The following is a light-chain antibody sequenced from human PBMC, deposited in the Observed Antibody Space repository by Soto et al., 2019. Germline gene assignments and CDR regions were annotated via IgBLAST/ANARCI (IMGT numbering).Light chain of an antibody. V-gene: IGKV1-5*01. J-gene: IGKJ4*01. CDR1: QSISGW. CDR2: DAS. Sequence: DIQMTQSPSVLSASVGDRVTITCRPSQSISGWLAWYQQKPGRAPKFLIYDASSLETGVPSRFSGSGSGTEFTLTINNLQPDDFATYYCQQYDNYPLTFGGGTKVDIK. CDR3: QQYDNYPLT.